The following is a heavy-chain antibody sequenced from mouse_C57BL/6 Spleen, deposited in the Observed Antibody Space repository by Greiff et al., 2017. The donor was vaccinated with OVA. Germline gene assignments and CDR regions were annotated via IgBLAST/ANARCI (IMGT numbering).Heavy chain of an antibody. CDR2: ISSGGDYI. Sequence: EVKVEESGEGLVKPGGSLKLSCAASGFTFSSYAMSWVRQTPEKRLEWVAYISSGGDYIYYADTVKGRFTISSDNARNTLYLQMSSLKSQDTAMYYCTRDRSMVRAGYYAMDYWGQGTSVTVSS. J-gene: IGHJ4*01. CDR1: GFTFSSYA. D-gene: IGHD1-1*02. V-gene: IGHV5-9-1*02. CDR3: TRDRSMVRAGYYAMDY.